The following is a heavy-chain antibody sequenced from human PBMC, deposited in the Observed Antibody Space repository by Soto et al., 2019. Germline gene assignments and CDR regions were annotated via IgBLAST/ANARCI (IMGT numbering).Heavy chain of an antibody. CDR1: GGSFSGYY. D-gene: IGHD1-20*01. CDR3: ASSQKGYNWNYFDH. V-gene: IGHV4-34*12. CDR2: VFYTGFT. J-gene: IGHJ4*02. Sequence: PSETLSLTCAVYGGSFSGYYWGWLRQSPGRGPEWIGSVFYTGFTSYNPSLESRVSVSVDTSKNQFSLKVSAVTAADTAVYYCASSQKGYNWNYFDHWGQGALVTVSS.